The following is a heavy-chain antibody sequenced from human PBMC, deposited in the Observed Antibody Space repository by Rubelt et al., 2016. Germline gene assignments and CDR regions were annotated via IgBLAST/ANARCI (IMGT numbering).Heavy chain of an antibody. V-gene: IGHV3-64D*09. CDR2: SSNGGST. Sequence: SSNGGSTYYADSVKGRFTISRDNSKNTLYLQMSSLRAEDTAVYYCAKDLIEEVGPYGMDVWGQGTTVTVSS. CDR3: AKDLIEEVGPYGMDV. J-gene: IGHJ6*02. D-gene: IGHD5-24*01.